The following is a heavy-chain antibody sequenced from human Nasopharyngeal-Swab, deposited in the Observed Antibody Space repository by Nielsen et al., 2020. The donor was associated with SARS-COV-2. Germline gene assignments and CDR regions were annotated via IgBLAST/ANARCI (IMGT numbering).Heavy chain of an antibody. CDR1: GFTFSSYA. J-gene: IGHJ3*02. Sequence: GESLKISCAASGFTFSSYAMSWVRQAPGKGLEWVSAISGSGGSTYYADSVKGRFTISRDNSKNTLYLQMNSLRAEDTAVYYCAKAHVVVVAATQDAFDIWGQGTMATVSS. CDR3: AKAHVVVVAATQDAFDI. D-gene: IGHD2-15*01. CDR2: ISGSGGST. V-gene: IGHV3-23*01.